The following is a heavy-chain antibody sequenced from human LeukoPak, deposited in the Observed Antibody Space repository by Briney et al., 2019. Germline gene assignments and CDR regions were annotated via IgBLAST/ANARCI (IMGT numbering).Heavy chain of an antibody. J-gene: IGHJ4*02. D-gene: IGHD2-15*01. Sequence: SETLSLTCTVSGGSISSYYWSWIRQPPGKGLEWIGYIYYSGSTNYNPSLKSRVTISVDTSKNQFSLKLSSVTAADTAVYYCARVSSWGGYVGYWGQGTLVTVSS. V-gene: IGHV4-59*01. CDR2: IYYSGST. CDR3: ARVSSWGGYVGY. CDR1: GGSISSYY.